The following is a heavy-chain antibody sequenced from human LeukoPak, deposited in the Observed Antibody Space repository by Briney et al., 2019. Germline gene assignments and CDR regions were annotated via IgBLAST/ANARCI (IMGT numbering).Heavy chain of an antibody. V-gene: IGHV3-9*01. J-gene: IGHJ1*01. CDR2: ISWNSGSI. D-gene: IGHD3-22*01. CDR1: GFTFSDYA. CDR3: AKDSSSGYYLRAEYFQH. Sequence: TLRLSCAASGFTFSDYAMHWVRQAPGKGLEWVSGISWNSGSIGYADSVKGRFTISRDNAKNSLYLQMNSLRAEDTALYYCAKDSSSGYYLRAEYFQHWGQGTLVTVSS.